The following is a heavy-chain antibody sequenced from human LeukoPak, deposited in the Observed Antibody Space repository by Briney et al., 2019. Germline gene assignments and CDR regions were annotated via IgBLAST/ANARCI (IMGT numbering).Heavy chain of an antibody. J-gene: IGHJ6*02. Sequence: PGRSLRLSCAASGFTFSSYAMHWVRQAPGKGLEWVAVISYDGSNKYYADSVKGRFTISRDNSKNTLYLQMNSLRAEDTAVYYCASRIAAAALYYYYGTDVWGQGTTVTVSS. CDR3: ASRIAAAALYYYYGTDV. CDR2: ISYDGSNK. V-gene: IGHV3-30-3*01. CDR1: GFTFSSYA. D-gene: IGHD6-13*01.